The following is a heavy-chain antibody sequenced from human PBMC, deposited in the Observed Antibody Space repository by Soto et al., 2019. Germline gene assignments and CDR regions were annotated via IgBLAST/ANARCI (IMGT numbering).Heavy chain of an antibody. CDR3: ARVIRGWATHPLYYFDY. D-gene: IGHD3-10*01. CDR1: GYTFTGYY. CDR2: INPNSGGT. Sequence: ASVKVSGKASGYTFTGYYMHWVRQAPGQGLEWMGWINPNSGGTNYAQKFQGRVTMTRDTSISTAYMELSRLRSDDTAVYYCARVIRGWATHPLYYFDYWGQGTLVTVSS. J-gene: IGHJ4*02. V-gene: IGHV1-2*02.